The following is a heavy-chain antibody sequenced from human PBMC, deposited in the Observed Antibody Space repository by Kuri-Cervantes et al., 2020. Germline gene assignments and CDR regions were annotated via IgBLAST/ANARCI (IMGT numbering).Heavy chain of an antibody. Sequence: SETLSLTCAVYGGSFSGYYWSWIRQPPGKGLERIGEINHSGSTNYNPSLKSRVTISVDTSKNQFSLKLSSVTAADTAVYYCARGLDCSSTSCYGYFDYWGQGTLVTVSS. CDR2: INHSGST. CDR1: GGSFSGYY. J-gene: IGHJ4*02. D-gene: IGHD2-2*01. V-gene: IGHV4-34*01. CDR3: ARGLDCSSTSCYGYFDY.